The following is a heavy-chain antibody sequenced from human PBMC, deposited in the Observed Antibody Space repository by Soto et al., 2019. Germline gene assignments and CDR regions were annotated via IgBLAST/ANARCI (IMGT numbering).Heavy chain of an antibody. Sequence: TGGSLRLSCAASGFTFSSYAMHWVRQAPGKGLEWVAVISYDGSNKYYADSVKGRFTISRDNSKNTLYLQMNSLRAEDTAVYYCARGGRSGIAAFAGYWGQGTLVTVSS. CDR2: ISYDGSNK. CDR1: GFTFSSYA. D-gene: IGHD6-25*01. J-gene: IGHJ4*02. V-gene: IGHV3-30-3*01. CDR3: ARGGRSGIAAFAGY.